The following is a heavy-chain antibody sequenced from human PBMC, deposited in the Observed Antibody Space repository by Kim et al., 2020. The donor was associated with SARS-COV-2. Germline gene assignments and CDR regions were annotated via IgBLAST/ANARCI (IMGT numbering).Heavy chain of an antibody. Sequence: ASVKVSCKASGYTFTSYYMHWVRQAPGQGLEWMGIINPSGGSTSYAQKFQGRVTMTRDTSTSTVYMELSSLRSEDTAVYYCARDPRLAAAGLRGWFDPWGQGTLVTVSS. J-gene: IGHJ5*02. CDR3: ARDPRLAAAGLRGWFDP. CDR1: GYTFTSYY. CDR2: INPSGGST. V-gene: IGHV1-46*01. D-gene: IGHD6-13*01.